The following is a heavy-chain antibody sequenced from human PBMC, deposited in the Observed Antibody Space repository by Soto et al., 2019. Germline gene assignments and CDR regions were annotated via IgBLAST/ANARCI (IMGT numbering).Heavy chain of an antibody. Sequence: ASEKVSCKASGYTLTSYGISWVRQAPGQGLEWMGWISAYNGNTNYAQKLQGRVTMTTDTSTSTAYMELRSLRSDDTAVYYCEGVSPTHCRVSSFYIWGQGTMFTVSS. CDR3: EGVSPTHCRVSSFYI. J-gene: IGHJ3*02. CDR2: ISAYNGNT. V-gene: IGHV1-18*01. CDR1: GYTLTSYG.